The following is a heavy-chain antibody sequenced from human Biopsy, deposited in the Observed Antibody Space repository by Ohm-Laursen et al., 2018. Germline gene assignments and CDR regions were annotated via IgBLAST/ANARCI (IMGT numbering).Heavy chain of an antibody. Sequence: GASVKVSCNASGYNFGNYYINWVRKVPGQGLEWLGVVNPVAEATMYAQKFQDRITLTRDASTNTVYMDLTSPTSEDTAVYYCARESPLRLGVCGAIRCFKEVFGMDVWGQGTTVIVSS. CDR1: GYNFGNYY. V-gene: IGHV1-46*01. J-gene: IGHJ6*02. D-gene: IGHD2-21*01. CDR2: VNPVAEAT. CDR3: ARESPLRLGVCGAIRCFKEVFGMDV.